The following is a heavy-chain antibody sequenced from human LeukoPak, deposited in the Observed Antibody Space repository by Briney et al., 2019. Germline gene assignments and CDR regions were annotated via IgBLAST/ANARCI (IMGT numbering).Heavy chain of an antibody. CDR1: GGSISSSSYF. D-gene: IGHD3-9*01. J-gene: IGHJ4*02. CDR3: AGFTGYQTILDY. V-gene: IGHV4-39*01. Sequence: KPSETLSLICTVFGGSISSSSYFWGWIRQPAGKGLEWIGSISHSGSTYYDPSLKSRVTISVDTSKNQFSLKLSSVTAADTAVYYCAGFTGYQTILDYWGQGTLVTVSS. CDR2: ISHSGST.